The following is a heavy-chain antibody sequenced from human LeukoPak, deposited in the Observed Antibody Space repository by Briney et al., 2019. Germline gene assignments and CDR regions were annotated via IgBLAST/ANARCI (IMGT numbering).Heavy chain of an antibody. V-gene: IGHV2-5*02. CDR1: GFSLSTSGVG. D-gene: IGHD3-22*01. CDR3: AHRTRLAYYYDSSGYPREAFDI. CDR2: IYWDDDK. Sequence: ESGPTLVKPTQTLTLTCTFSGFSLSTSGVGVGWIRQPPGKALEWLALIYWDDDKRYSPSLKSRLTITKDTSKNQVVLTMTNMDPVHTATYYCAHRTRLAYYYDSSGYPREAFDIWGQGTMVTVSS. J-gene: IGHJ3*02.